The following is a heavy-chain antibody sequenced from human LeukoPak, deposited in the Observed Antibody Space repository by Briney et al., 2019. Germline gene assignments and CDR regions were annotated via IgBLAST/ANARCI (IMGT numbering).Heavy chain of an antibody. D-gene: IGHD3-22*01. V-gene: IGHV3-23*01. J-gene: IGHJ4*02. Sequence: PGGSLRPSCAASGFTFSIYAMSWVRQAPGKGLQWVSSITSSVDGTYYADSVKGRFTISRDNSENMLYLQMNSLRVEDTAVYFCAKDRPNYYGSNGHYYRRDGDYWGQGTLVTVSS. CDR3: AKDRPNYYGSNGHYYRRDGDY. CDR2: ITSSVDGT. CDR1: GFTFSIYA.